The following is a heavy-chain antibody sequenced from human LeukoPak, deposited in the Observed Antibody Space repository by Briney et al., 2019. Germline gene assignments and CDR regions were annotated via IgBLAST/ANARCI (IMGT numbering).Heavy chain of an antibody. CDR3: ARDFFPIEDSTWYEIGY. Sequence: GGSLRLSCAASGFTFSSCAMSWVRQAPGKGLEWVALTSYDGYDKSYADAVRGRFTISRDNSNDTLFLQMDSLTREDTAVYYCARDFFPIEDSTWYEIGYWGQGTLVTVSS. D-gene: IGHD2/OR15-2a*01. J-gene: IGHJ4*02. CDR2: TSYDGYDK. V-gene: IGHV3-30*03. CDR1: GFTFSSCA.